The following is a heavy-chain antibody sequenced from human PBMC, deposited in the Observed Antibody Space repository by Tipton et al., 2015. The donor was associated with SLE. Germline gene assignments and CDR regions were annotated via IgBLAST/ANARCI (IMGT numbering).Heavy chain of an antibody. Sequence: TLSLTCNVSGDSITSYYWSWIRQPPGKGLEWIGYISYSGSTNYSPSLKSRVTISLDTSKTQFSLKLRSVTAADTAIYYCARGGYSSGWYGDYFVYCGQGTLVTVSS. V-gene: IGHV4-59*01. J-gene: IGHJ4*02. CDR3: ARGGYSSGWYGDYFVY. CDR1: GDSITSYY. CDR2: ISYSGST. D-gene: IGHD6-19*01.